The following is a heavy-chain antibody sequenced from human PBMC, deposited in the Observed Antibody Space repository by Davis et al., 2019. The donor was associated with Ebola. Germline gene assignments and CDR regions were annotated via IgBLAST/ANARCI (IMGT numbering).Heavy chain of an antibody. D-gene: IGHD5-12*01. CDR3: ARDPGWLRSGAFDI. J-gene: IGHJ3*02. V-gene: IGHV4-34*01. CDR1: GGSFSGYY. CDR2: INHSGST. Sequence: MPSETLSLTCAVYGGSFSGYYWSWIRQPPGKGLEWIGEINHSGSTNYNPSLKSRVTMFLDKSLNQFSLKMSSVTAADTAVYYCARDPGWLRSGAFDIWGQGTMVTVSS.